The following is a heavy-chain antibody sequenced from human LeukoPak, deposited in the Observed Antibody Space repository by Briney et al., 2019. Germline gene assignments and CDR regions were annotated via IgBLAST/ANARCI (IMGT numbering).Heavy chain of an antibody. CDR1: GYTFTGYY. V-gene: IGHV1-2*02. CDR3: ARDRAVATIGGVDY. CDR2: ISPNSGGT. J-gene: IGHJ4*02. D-gene: IGHD5-12*01. Sequence: ASVKVSCKASGYTFTGYYMHWVRQAPGQGLEWMGWISPNSGGTNYAQKFQGRITMTRDTSISTAYMELSSLRSDDTAVYYCARDRAVATIGGVDYWGQGTLVTVSS.